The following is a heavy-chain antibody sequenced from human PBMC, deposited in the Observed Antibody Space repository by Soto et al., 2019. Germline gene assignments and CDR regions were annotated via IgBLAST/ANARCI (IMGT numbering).Heavy chain of an antibody. D-gene: IGHD2-15*01. Sequence: QLQLQESGPGLVKPSETLSLTCTVSGGSISSSSYYWGWIRQPPGKGLEWIGSIYYSGRTYYNPSLKSRVTISVDTSKNQFALKLSSVIAADSAVYYCARLHGDCSGGSGYFLDVFRYFDYWGQGTLVTVSS. V-gene: IGHV4-39*01. CDR2: IYYSGRT. J-gene: IGHJ4*02. CDR3: ARLHGDCSGGSGYFLDVFRYFDY. CDR1: GGSISSSSYY.